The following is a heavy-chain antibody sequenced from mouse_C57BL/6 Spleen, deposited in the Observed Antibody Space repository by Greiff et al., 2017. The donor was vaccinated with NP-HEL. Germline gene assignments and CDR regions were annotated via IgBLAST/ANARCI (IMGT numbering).Heavy chain of an antibody. CDR1: GYTFTDYY. CDR3: ARRDYDEGWFAY. V-gene: IGHV1-19*01. CDR2: INPYNGGT. J-gene: IGHJ3*01. Sequence: EVQLQQSGPVLVKPGASVKMSCKASGYTFTDYYMNWVKQSHGKSLEWIGVINPYNGGTSYNQKFQGKATLPVYKSSSTAYMELNSLTSEDSAVYYCARRDYDEGWFAYWGQGTLVTVSA. D-gene: IGHD2-4*01.